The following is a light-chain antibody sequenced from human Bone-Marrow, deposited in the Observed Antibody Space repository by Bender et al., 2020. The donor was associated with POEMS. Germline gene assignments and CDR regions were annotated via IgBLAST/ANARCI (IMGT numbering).Light chain of an antibody. Sequence: SHELTQPPSVSVSPGQTARITCSGDALSSQYAFWFQQRPGQAPVLVIYDDTKRPSGIPERFSGSNSGNTGTLTISGTQAMDEADYYCQAWDGSTAMVFGGGTKLTV. CDR3: QAWDGSTAMV. V-gene: IGLV3-1*01. CDR1: ALSSQY. J-gene: IGLJ2*01. CDR2: DDT.